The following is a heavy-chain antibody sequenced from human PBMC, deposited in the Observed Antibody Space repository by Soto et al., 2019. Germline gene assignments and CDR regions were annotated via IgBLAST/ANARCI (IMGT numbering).Heavy chain of an antibody. CDR3: ARGPQIAEMEAVFVDDTKNWFDP. D-gene: IGHD2-15*01. V-gene: IGHV1-69*04. CDR1: GGTLNGED. Sequence: QVQLVQSGAEVKKPGSSVKVSCRAAGGTLNGEDINWVRQAPGQGLEWMGRIVPILNMTSSAQKFQGRVSVTADTSTGTVYLELSSLRSDDTAVYYCARGPQIAEMEAVFVDDTKNWFDPWGQGSLVTVSS. CDR2: IVPILNMT. J-gene: IGHJ5*02.